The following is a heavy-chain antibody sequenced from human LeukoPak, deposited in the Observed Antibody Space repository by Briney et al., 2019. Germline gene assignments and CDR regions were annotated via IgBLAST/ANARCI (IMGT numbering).Heavy chain of an antibody. CDR2: IYYSGST. J-gene: IGHJ6*04. CDR3: ARDQVLLWFGELYSYGMDV. D-gene: IGHD3-10*01. V-gene: IGHV4-30-4*01. CDR1: GGSISSGDYY. Sequence: SETLSLTCTVSGGSISSGDYYWSWIRQPPGKVLEWIGYIYYSGSTYYNPSLKSRVTISVDTSKNQFSLKLSSVTAADTAVYYCARDQVLLWFGELYSYGMDVWGKGTTVTVSS.